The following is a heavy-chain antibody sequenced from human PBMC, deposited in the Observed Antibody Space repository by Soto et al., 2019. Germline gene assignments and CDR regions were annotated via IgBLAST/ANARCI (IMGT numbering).Heavy chain of an antibody. V-gene: IGHV4-31*03. J-gene: IGHJ6*02. Sequence: NPSETLSLTCTVSGGSISSGGYYWSWIRQHPGKGLEWIGYIYYSGSTYYNPSLKSRVTISVDTSKNQFSLKLSSVTAADTAVYYCARGEYSSSSRDYYYGMDVWGQGTTVTVSS. D-gene: IGHD6-6*01. CDR3: ARGEYSSSSRDYYYGMDV. CDR2: IYYSGST. CDR1: GGSISSGGYY.